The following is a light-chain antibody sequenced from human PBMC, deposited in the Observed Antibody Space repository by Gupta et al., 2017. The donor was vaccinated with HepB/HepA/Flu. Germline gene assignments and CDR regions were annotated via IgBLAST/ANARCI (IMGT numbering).Light chain of an antibody. CDR2: YND. CDR1: SSNVGRNN. CDR3: AAWDTSLNVVV. V-gene: IGLV1-44*01. J-gene: IGLJ2*01. Sequence: QSVLTQSTSVSGTPGLRVTIHCSGSSSNVGRNNVNWYQQLPGTAPKRLIYYNDERPSGVPDRISGSKSGTSASLAISGLQSEDEADYYCAAWDTSLNVVVFGGGTKLTVL.